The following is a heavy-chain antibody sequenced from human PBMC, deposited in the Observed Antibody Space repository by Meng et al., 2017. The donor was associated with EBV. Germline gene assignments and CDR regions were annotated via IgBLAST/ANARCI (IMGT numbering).Heavy chain of an antibody. D-gene: IGHD6-19*01. J-gene: IGHJ4*02. CDR1: GYTFTGYY. Sequence: QLVQAGAEVKKPGAPVKVSCKASGYTFTGYYMHWVRQAPGQGLEWMGRINPNSGGTNYAQKFQGRVTMTRDTSISTAYMELSRLRSDDTAVYYCARVGIAVAGTRDYWGQGTLVTVSS. CDR3: ARVGIAVAGTRDY. V-gene: IGHV1-2*06. CDR2: INPNSGGT.